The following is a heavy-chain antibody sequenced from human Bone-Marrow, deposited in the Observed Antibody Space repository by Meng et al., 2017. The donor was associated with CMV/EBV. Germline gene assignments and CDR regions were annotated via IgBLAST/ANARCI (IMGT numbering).Heavy chain of an antibody. J-gene: IGHJ1*01. V-gene: IGHV3-9*01. CDR1: GFTFDDYA. CDR2: ISWNSGSI. D-gene: IGHD2-21*02. Sequence: SLKISCAASGFTFDDYAMHWVRQAPGKGLEWVSGISWNSGSIGYADSVKGRFTISRDNAKNSVFLQMISLRAEDSALYFCARGGGSDFREFYQNWGQGTLVTVSS. CDR3: ARGGGSDFREFYQN.